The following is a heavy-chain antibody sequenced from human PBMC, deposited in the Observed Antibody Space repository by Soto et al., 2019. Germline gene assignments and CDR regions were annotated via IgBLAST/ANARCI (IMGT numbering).Heavy chain of an antibody. CDR2: IDGSGGIT. J-gene: IGHJ5*02. CDR3: ARDLGS. Sequence: LRLSCAASGFTFGTTDMSWVRQAPGEGLEWVSTIDGSGGITYYADSVKGRFTISRDNAKKTLFLQMNSLRADDTAMYYCARDLGSWGQGTLVTVSS. V-gene: IGHV3-23*01. CDR1: GFTFGTTD. D-gene: IGHD3-16*01.